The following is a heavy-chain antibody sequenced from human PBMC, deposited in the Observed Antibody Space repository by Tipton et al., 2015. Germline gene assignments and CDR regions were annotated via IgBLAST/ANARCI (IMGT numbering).Heavy chain of an antibody. J-gene: IGHJ3*02. V-gene: IGHV4-59*01. CDR3: ARDPDAFDI. Sequence: GLVKPSETPSLSCTVSGVSITNNCWSWIRQPPGKGLEWIGYICDGGSTKYDPSLKNRVTTSIDTSENQFSLNLTSVTAADTAIFYCARDPDAFDIWGQGTMVTVSS. CDR2: ICDGGST. CDR1: GVSITNNC.